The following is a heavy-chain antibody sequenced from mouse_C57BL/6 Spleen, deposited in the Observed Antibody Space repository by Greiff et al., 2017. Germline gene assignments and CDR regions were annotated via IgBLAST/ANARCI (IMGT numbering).Heavy chain of an antibody. CDR2: IRNKANCYTT. V-gene: IGHV7-3*01. D-gene: IGHD2-1*01. J-gene: IGHJ1*03. Sequence: EVMLVESGGGLVQPGGSLSLSCAASGFTFTDYYMSWVRQPPGKALEWLGFIRNKANCYTTAYSASVKGRFTISRDNSQSILYLQMNALRAEDSATYYCARLYGNYVWYFDVWGTGTTVTVSS. CDR1: GFTFTDYY. CDR3: ARLYGNYVWYFDV.